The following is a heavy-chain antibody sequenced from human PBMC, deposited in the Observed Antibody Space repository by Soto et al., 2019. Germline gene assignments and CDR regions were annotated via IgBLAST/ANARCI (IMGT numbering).Heavy chain of an antibody. V-gene: IGHV4-59*01. CDR1: GGSISSYY. J-gene: IGHJ1*01. Sequence: QVQLQESGPGLVKPSETLSLTCIVSGGSISSYYWSWIRQPPGKGLEWSGYIYQTGTTNYNPSLKCRASISLGASKRQFSLDLTSVTAADTDTYVCARGDGWTDLEFHYWGQGTRVTVSS. CDR3: ARGDGWTDLEFHY. D-gene: IGHD1-1*01. CDR2: IYQTGTT.